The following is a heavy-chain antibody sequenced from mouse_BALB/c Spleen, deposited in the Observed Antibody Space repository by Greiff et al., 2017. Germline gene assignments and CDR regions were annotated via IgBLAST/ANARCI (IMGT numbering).Heavy chain of an antibody. CDR3: ASHGNYHHYAMDY. CDR1: GFNIKDTY. D-gene: IGHD2-1*01. V-gene: IGHV14-3*02. J-gene: IGHJ4*01. CDR2: IDPANGNT. Sequence: VQLQQSGAELVKPGASVKLSCTASGFNIKDTYMHWVKQRPEQGLEWIGRIDPANGNTKYDPKFQGKATITADTSSNTAYLQLSSLTSEDTAVYYCASHGNYHHYAMDYWGQGTSVTVSS.